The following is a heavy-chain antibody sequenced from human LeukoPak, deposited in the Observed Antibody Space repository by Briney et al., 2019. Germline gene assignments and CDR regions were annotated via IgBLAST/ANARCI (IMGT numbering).Heavy chain of an antibody. D-gene: IGHD4-17*01. CDR2: IWYDGSNK. V-gene: IGHV3-33*06. CDR1: GFTFSSYG. CDR3: EKEETTVTDY. Sequence: PGRSLRLSCAASGFTFSSYGMHWVRQAPGKGLEWVAVIWYDGSNKYYADSVKGRFTISRDNSKNTLYLQMNSLRAEATAVYYCEKEETTVTDYWGQGTLVTVSS. J-gene: IGHJ4*02.